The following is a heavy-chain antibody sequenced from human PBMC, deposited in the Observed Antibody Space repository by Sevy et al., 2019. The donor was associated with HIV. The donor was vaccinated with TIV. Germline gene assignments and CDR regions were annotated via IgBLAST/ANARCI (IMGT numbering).Heavy chain of an antibody. J-gene: IGHJ4*02. CDR3: ARSSCSGYDWCPFEY. CDR2: IYPGDSDI. V-gene: IGHV5-51*01. D-gene: IGHD5-12*01. Sequence: GESLKISCEGSGYRFTNYWIAWVRQMPGKGLEWMGIIYPGDSDIRYSPSFQGQVTISADKSINTAYLQWTSLKASDTAMYYCARSSCSGYDWCPFEYWGQGTLVTVSS. CDR1: GYRFTNYW.